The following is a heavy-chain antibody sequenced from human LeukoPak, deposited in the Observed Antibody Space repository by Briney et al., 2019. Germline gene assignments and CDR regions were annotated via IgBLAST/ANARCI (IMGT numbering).Heavy chain of an antibody. D-gene: IGHD6-19*01. CDR2: IRNKVNSYTT. J-gene: IGHJ3*01. V-gene: IGHV3-72*01. CDR1: GFTFSDHH. Sequence: GGSLRLSCAASGFTFSDHHMDWVRQAPGKGLEWVGRIRNKVNSYTTEYAASVKGRFTISRDDSKNSLYLQMNSLRTADTAVYFCARALQYSSGWSHAFDAWGQGTMVTVSS. CDR3: ARALQYSSGWSHAFDA.